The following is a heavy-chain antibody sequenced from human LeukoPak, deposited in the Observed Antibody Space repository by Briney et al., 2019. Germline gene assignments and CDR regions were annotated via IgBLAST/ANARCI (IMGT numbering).Heavy chain of an antibody. Sequence: PSETLSLTCTFSGGSISSYYWSWIRQPPGKGLEWIGYISYSGSTNYNPSLKSRVTISVDTSKNQFSLKLSSVTAADTAVYYCARHRDGHFYDYWGQGTLVTVSP. V-gene: IGHV4-59*08. CDR3: ARHRDGHFYDY. J-gene: IGHJ4*02. D-gene: IGHD5-24*01. CDR1: GGSISSYY. CDR2: ISYSGST.